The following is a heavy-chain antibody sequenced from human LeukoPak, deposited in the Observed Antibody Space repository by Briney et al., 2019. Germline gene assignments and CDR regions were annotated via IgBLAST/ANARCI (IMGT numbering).Heavy chain of an antibody. V-gene: IGHV3-21*06. D-gene: IGHD3-10*01. Sequence: GGSPRLSCAASGFTFSSFPMHWVRQIPGERPEWDSSISGDSTYIYYADSVKGRFTISRDNTNNSLFLQMNSLRAEDTATYFCARRATDASFSFFDVWGQGTMVTVSS. CDR1: GFTFSSFP. CDR3: ARRATDASFSFFDV. CDR2: ISGDSTYI. J-gene: IGHJ3*01.